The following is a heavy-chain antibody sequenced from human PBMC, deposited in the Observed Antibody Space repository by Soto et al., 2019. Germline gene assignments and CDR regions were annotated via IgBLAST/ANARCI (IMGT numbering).Heavy chain of an antibody. CDR1: F. J-gene: IGHJ4*02. D-gene: IGHD1-26*01. CDR3: ARVLATPTYFDH. Sequence: FRIVGRQPPGKGLEWIGYIYYSGSTKYNPSLKSRVTISVDTSKNQFSLKLTSVTAADTAVYYCARVLATPTYFDHWGQGTLLTVS. V-gene: IGHV4-59*01. CDR2: IYYSGST.